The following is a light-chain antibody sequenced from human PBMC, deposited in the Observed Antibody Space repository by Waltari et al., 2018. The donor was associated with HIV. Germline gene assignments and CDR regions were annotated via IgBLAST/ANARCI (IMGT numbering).Light chain of an antibody. Sequence: EIVLTQSPGTLSLSPGDRAPLSCRASQSVSKNYLAWYQQKSGQAPRLLIYGASSRATGIADRFSGSGSGTDFTLTISRLEPEDFAVYYCQQYGSSPCTFGPGTKVDVK. CDR2: GAS. J-gene: IGKJ3*01. V-gene: IGKV3-20*01. CDR3: QQYGSSPCT. CDR1: QSVSKNY.